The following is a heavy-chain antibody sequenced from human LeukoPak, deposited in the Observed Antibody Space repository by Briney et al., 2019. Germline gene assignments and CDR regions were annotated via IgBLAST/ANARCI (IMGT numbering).Heavy chain of an antibody. CDR1: GYTFTSYD. V-gene: IGHV1-8*01. D-gene: IGHD3-3*01. J-gene: IGHJ4*02. CDR2: MNPNSGNT. CDR3: ARGRSDYDFWSGYYTTYYFDY. Sequence: GPSVKVSCKASGYTFTSYDINWVRQATGQGLEWMGWMNPNSGNTGYAQKFQGRVTMTRNTSISTAYMELSSLRSEDTAVYYCARGRSDYDFWSGYYTTYYFDYWGQGTLVTVSS.